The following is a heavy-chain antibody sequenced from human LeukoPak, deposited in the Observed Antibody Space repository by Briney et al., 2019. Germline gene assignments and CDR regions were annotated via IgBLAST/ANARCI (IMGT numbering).Heavy chain of an antibody. D-gene: IGHD6-19*01. CDR3: ARAVARTLKNYSYYYYMDV. V-gene: IGHV4-61*10. Sequence: PSETLSLTCTVSGGSFSSDLYYWSWIRQPAGKGLEWIGEINHSGSTNYNPSLKSRITMSVDTSKNQFSLKLSSVTAADTAVYYCARAVARTLKNYSYYYYMDVWGKGTTVTVSS. J-gene: IGHJ6*03. CDR2: INHSGST. CDR1: GGSFSSDLYY.